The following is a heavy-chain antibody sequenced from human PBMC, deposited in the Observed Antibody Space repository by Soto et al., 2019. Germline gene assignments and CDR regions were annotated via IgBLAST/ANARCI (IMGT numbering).Heavy chain of an antibody. V-gene: IGHV3-30*03. CDR3: ATALGELSLESSDY. CDR1: GFTFSSYA. Sequence: QVQLVESGGGVVQPGRSLRLSCAASGFTFSSYAMHWVRQAPGKGLEWVAVISYDGSDKYYADSVKGRFTISRDNSKNTLNLQMTSLRADDTAVYYCATALGELSLESSDYWGQGTLITFSS. D-gene: IGHD3-16*02. J-gene: IGHJ4*02. CDR2: ISYDGSDK.